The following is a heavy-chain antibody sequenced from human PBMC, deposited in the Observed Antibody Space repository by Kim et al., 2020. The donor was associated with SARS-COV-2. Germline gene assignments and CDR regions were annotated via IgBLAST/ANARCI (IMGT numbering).Heavy chain of an antibody. J-gene: IGHJ4*02. CDR3: ARRRWLQFNYFDY. CDR1: GGSFSGYY. V-gene: IGHV4-34*01. Sequence: SETLSLTCAVYGGSFSGYYWSWIRQPPGKGLECIGEINHSGTTNYNPSLKSRVTISVDTSKNQFSLKLSSVTAADTAVYYCARRRWLQFNYFDYWGQGTLVTVSS. D-gene: IGHD5-12*01. CDR2: INHSGTT.